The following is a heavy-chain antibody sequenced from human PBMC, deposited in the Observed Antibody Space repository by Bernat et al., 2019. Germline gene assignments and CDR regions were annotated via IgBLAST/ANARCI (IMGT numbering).Heavy chain of an antibody. V-gene: IGHV3-48*03. CDR3: ARGARDIAAPHHDAFDI. Sequence: EVQLVESGGGLVQPGGSLRLSCAASGFTFSSYEMNWVRQAPGKGLEWVSYISSSGSTIYYADYVKGRFTISRDNAKNSLYLQMNSLRAEDTAVYYCARGARDIAAPHHDAFDIWGQGTMVTVSS. CDR2: ISSSGSTI. D-gene: IGHD6-6*01. J-gene: IGHJ3*02. CDR1: GFTFSSYE.